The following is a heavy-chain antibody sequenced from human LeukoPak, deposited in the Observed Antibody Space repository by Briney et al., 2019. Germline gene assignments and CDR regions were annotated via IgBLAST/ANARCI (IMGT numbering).Heavy chain of an antibody. CDR2: INPNSGGT. CDR3: ARGPLVGGFIVSPSGDAFDI. D-gene: IGHD3-16*02. V-gene: IGHV1-2*02. CDR1: LYTFTGYY. Sequence: ASAKVSCKASLYTFTGYYMHWVREAPGQGREWMGWINPNSGGTNYAQKFQGRVTMTRDTSISTAYMELSRLRSDDTAVYYCARGPLVGGFIVSPSGDAFDIWGQGTLVTVSS. J-gene: IGHJ3*02.